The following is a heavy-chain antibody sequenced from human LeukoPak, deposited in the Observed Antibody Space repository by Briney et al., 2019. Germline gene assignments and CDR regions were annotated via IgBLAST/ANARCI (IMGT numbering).Heavy chain of an antibody. CDR1: GFTFSSYA. Sequence: GGSLRLSCAASGFTFSSYAMSWVRQGPGTGLEWVSTISSSGGGTYYADSVKGRFTISRDNSKNTLYLQINSLRAEDTAVYYCAKGAYCTTTSCYDYFDYWGQGTLVTVSS. V-gene: IGHV3-23*01. D-gene: IGHD2-2*01. CDR2: ISSSGGGT. CDR3: AKGAYCTTTSCYDYFDY. J-gene: IGHJ4*02.